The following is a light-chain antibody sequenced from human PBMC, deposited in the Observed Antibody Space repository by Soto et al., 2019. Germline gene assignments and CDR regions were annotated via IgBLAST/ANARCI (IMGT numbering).Light chain of an antibody. CDR3: QQLFDSPIT. Sequence: DIQLTQSPSFLSPSIGDSVTTTCRASQVISTSLSWYQVKPGKAPKLLISAASTLESGVPSRFSATVSGTEFSLTITSLQPEDFATYYCQQLFDSPITFGQGTRLEIK. V-gene: IGKV1-9*01. CDR2: AAS. CDR1: QVISTS. J-gene: IGKJ5*01.